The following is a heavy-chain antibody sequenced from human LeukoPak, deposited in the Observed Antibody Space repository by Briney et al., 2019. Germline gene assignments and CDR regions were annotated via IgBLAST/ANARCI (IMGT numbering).Heavy chain of an antibody. CDR1: GYTFTSYG. V-gene: IGHV1-18*01. CDR2: ISAYNGNT. CDR3: ARDREDGSGSYYNDYYYYGMDV. Sequence: ASVKVSCKASGYTFTSYGISWVRQAPGQGLEWMGWISAYNGNTNYAQNLQGRVTMTTDTSTSTAYMELRSLRSDDTAVYYCARDREDGSGSYYNDYYYYGMDVRGQGTTVTVSS. J-gene: IGHJ6*02. D-gene: IGHD3-10*01.